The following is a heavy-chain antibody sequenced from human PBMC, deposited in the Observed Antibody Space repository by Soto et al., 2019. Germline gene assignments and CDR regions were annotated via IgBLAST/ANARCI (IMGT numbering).Heavy chain of an antibody. Sequence: EVQLLQSGGGLVQPGGSLRLSCAASGFTFSNYAMSWVRQAPGKGLECVSTINTNGVNRHYADSVKGRFSVSRDNSKNTLSLQMNSLRAEDTAVYYCTKDWQQDSWGQGTLVTVSS. CDR2: INTNGVNR. D-gene: IGHD6-13*01. CDR1: GFTFSNYA. J-gene: IGHJ4*02. V-gene: IGHV3-23*01. CDR3: TKDWQQDS.